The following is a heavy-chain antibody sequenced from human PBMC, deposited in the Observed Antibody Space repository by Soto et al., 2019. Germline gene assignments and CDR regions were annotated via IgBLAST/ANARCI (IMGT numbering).Heavy chain of an antibody. CDR2: IYYSGST. CDR3: ATQAIVIIAAAGKGVYFDY. V-gene: IGHV4-39*01. Sequence: SETLSLTCTVSGGSISSSSYYWGWIRQPPGKGLAWIGSIYYSGSTYYNPSLKSRVTISVDTSKNQFSLKLGSVTAADTAVYYCATQAIVIIAAAGKGVYFDYWGQGTLVTVSS. J-gene: IGHJ4*02. D-gene: IGHD6-13*01. CDR1: GGSISSSSYY.